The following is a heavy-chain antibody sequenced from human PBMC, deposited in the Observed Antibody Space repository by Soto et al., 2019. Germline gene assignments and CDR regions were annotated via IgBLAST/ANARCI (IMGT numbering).Heavy chain of an antibody. CDR2: INPNSGGT. J-gene: IGHJ3*02. CDR1: GYTSTGYY. V-gene: IGHV1-2*04. Sequence: GASVKVSCKASGYTSTGYYMHWVRQAPGQGLEWMGWINPNSGGTNYAQKFQGWVTMTRDTSISTAYMELSRLRSDDTAVYYCARTYYYILTGHPDAFDIWGQGTMVTVSS. CDR3: ARTYYYILTGHPDAFDI. D-gene: IGHD3-9*01.